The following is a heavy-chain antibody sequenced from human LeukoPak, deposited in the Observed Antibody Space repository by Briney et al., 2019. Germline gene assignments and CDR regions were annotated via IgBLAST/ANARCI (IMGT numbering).Heavy chain of an antibody. J-gene: IGHJ5*02. CDR3: AREATTVTTEGWFDP. V-gene: IGHV1-69*04. CDR1: GGTFSSYA. CDR2: IIPILGIA. D-gene: IGHD4-17*01. Sequence: ASVKVSCKASGGTFSSYAISWVRQAPGQGLKWMGRIIPILGIANYAQKFQGRVTITADKSTSTAYMELSSLRSEDTAVYYCAREATTVTTEGWFDPWGQGTLVTVSS.